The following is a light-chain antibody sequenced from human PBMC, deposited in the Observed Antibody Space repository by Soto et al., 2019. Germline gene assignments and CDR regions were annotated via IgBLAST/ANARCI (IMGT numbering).Light chain of an antibody. V-gene: IGKV3-15*01. CDR2: GAS. Sequence: EIVMTQSPATLSVSPGERATLSCRASQSVSSNVAWYQQKPGQAPRLLIYGASTRATGIPARFSGSGSGTEFTLTISSLQSADFAVYYCQQYNNWPGTFGQGTKLAIK. CDR3: QQYNNWPGT. J-gene: IGKJ2*02. CDR1: QSVSSN.